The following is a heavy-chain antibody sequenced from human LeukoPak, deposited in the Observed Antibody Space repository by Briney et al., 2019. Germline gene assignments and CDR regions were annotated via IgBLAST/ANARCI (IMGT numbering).Heavy chain of an antibody. J-gene: IGHJ5*02. V-gene: IGHV1-18*01. D-gene: IGHD3-16*02. CDR1: GFTFTSYG. CDR2: ISAYNGNT. CDR3: ARGSFSYTDNWFDP. Sequence: GASVKVSCKASGFTFTSYGISWLRQAPGQGLEWMGWISAYNGNTNYAQKHQGRVTMTTDTSTSTDHMDLRSLRSEDTAVYYCARGSFSYTDNWFDPWGQGTLVTVSS.